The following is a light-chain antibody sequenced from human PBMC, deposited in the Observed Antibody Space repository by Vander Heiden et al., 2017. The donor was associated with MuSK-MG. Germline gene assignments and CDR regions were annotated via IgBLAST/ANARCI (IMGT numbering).Light chain of an antibody. CDR3: QRSNCTALT. V-gene: IGKV1-39*01. J-gene: IGKJ5*01. CDR1: QSISSY. Sequence: DIQMTQSPSSLSASVGDRVTITCRASQSISSYFNSYQQKPGTAPKLLIYAASSFQSMVPSTCSRSASRTVFTLSISRVPHEDFATYCCQRSNCTALTFGGGTRVEIK. CDR2: AAS.